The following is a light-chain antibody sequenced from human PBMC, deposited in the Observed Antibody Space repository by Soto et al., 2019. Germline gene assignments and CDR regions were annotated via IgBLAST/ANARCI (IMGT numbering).Light chain of an antibody. Sequence: DIQMTQSPSTLSASVGDRVTITCRASQSITTWLAWYQQKPGTAVKVLIYDASTLGSGVPSRFSGSGSGTEFSLSISSLQPDDFASYYCLQYVSVLGTFGLVTKV. J-gene: IGKJ1*01. V-gene: IGKV1-5*01. CDR1: QSITTW. CDR2: DAS. CDR3: LQYVSVLGT.